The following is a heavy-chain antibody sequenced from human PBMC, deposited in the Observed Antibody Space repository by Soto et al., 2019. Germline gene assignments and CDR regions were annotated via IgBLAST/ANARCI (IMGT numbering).Heavy chain of an antibody. CDR2: IIPIFATA. D-gene: IGHD6-19*01. J-gene: IGHJ4*02. CDR1: GGTFTSYA. Sequence: QVQLVQSGAEVKKPGSSVKGSCKASGGTFTSYAITWVRQAPGQGLEWMGGIIPIFATANYAQKFQGRVTITADKSTSTAYMELSSLRSDDTAVYYCARAMGLAVGLPFAYWGQGTLVIVS. V-gene: IGHV1-69*06. CDR3: ARAMGLAVGLPFAY.